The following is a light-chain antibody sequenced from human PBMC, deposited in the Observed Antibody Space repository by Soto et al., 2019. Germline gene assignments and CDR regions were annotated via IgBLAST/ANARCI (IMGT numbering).Light chain of an antibody. CDR1: QSLSFN. V-gene: IGKV3-15*01. CDR3: QQYYRWPQT. CDR2: AAS. J-gene: IGKJ1*01. Sequence: EILLTQSPCTLALSAGERATLSCRASQSLSFNLEWYQQKPGQAPRLLIYAASTRATGIPARFSGSGSGTEFTLTISSLQSEDFEVYYCQQYYRWPQTFGQGTKVDIK.